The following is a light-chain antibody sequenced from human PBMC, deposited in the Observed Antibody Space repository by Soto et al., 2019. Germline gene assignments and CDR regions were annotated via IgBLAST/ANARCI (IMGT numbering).Light chain of an antibody. CDR2: GAS. CDR1: QSVGSN. CDR3: QQYINWATWT. J-gene: IGKJ1*01. V-gene: IGKV3-15*01. Sequence: EIVMTQSPATLSVSPGEGATLSCRASQSVGSNLAGYQQKPGQAPRVLIYGASTRATGIPARFSGSGSGTEFTLTISSLQSEDFAVYHCQQYINWATWTFGQGNKVEIK.